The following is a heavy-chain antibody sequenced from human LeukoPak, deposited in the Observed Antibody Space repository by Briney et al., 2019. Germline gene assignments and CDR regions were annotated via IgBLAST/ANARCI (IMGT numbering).Heavy chain of an antibody. V-gene: IGHV3-15*01. CDR2: IKSKTDGGTT. J-gene: IGHJ3*02. Sequence: GGSLRLSCAASGFTFSNAWMSWVRQAPGKGLEWVGRIKSKTDGGTTDYAAPVKGRFTISRDDSKNTLYLQMNSLKTEDTAVYYCTTVVTSLDYYDSSGYYSPDAFDIWGQGTMVTVSS. CDR1: GFTFSNAW. CDR3: TTVVTSLDYYDSSGYYSPDAFDI. D-gene: IGHD3-22*01.